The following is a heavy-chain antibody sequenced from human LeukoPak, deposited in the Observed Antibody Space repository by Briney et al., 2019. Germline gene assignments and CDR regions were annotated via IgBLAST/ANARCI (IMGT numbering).Heavy chain of an antibody. CDR2: ISAYNGNT. CDR1: GYTFTSYG. J-gene: IGHJ3*02. Sequence: GASVKVSCKASGYTFTSYGISWVRQAPGQGLEWRGWISAYNGNTNYAQKLQGRVTMTTDTSTSTAYMELRSLRSDDTAVYYCARDILWYTPLYYYDSSGRHHAFDIWGQGTMVTVSS. CDR3: ARDILWYTPLYYYDSSGRHHAFDI. D-gene: IGHD3-22*01. V-gene: IGHV1-18*01.